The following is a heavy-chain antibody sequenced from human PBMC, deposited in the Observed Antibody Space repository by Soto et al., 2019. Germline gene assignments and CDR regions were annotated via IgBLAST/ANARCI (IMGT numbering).Heavy chain of an antibody. Sequence: GGSLRLSCAASGFTFSSYGMHWVRQAPGKGLEWVAVISYDGSDKYYADSVKGRFTISRDNSKNTVYLQMNSLRADDTAVYFCAKDGNGYSSGWY. V-gene: IGHV3-30*18. CDR3: AKDGNGYSSGWY. CDR1: GFTFSSYG. D-gene: IGHD6-19*01. CDR2: ISYDGSDK. J-gene: IGHJ2*01.